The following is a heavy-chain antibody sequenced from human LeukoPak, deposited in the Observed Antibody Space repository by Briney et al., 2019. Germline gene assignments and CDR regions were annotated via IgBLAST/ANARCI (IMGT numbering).Heavy chain of an antibody. CDR1: GGSISSSSYY. CDR3: ARQRDAGLVN. J-gene: IGHJ4*02. Sequence: SETLSLTCTVSGGSISSSSYYWGWIRQPPGQGLEWIGSIYYSGSTYYNPSLKSRVTISVDTSKNQFSLKLSSVTAADTAVYYCARQRDAGLVNWGQGTLVTVSS. V-gene: IGHV4-39*01. CDR2: IYYSGST. D-gene: IGHD6-6*01.